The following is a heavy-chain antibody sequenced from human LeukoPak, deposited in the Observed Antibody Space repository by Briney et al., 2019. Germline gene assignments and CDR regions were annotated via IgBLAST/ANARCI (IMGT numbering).Heavy chain of an antibody. Sequence: PGGSLRLSCAASGFTFSSYGMHWVRQAPGKGLEWVAVISYDGSNKYYADSVKGRFTISRDNSENTLYLQMNSLRAEDTAVYYCAKVAQLLAVAGDYWGQGTLVTVSS. V-gene: IGHV3-30*18. D-gene: IGHD6-19*01. CDR1: GFTFSSYG. J-gene: IGHJ4*02. CDR2: ISYDGSNK. CDR3: AKVAQLLAVAGDY.